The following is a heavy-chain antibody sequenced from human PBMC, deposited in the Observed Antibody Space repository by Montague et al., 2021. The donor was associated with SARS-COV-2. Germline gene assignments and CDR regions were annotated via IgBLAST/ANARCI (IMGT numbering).Heavy chain of an antibody. Sequence: SLRLSCAASGFTFDDYAMHRVRQAPGKGLEWVSLISGDGGSTYYXDSXKGLFTISRDNSKNSLYLQMNSLRTEDTALYYCAKDAPEYYYDSSGSPADYWGQGTLVTVSS. J-gene: IGHJ4*02. CDR1: GFTFDDYA. CDR3: AKDAPEYYYDSSGSPADY. V-gene: IGHV3-43*02. D-gene: IGHD3-22*01. CDR2: ISGDGGST.